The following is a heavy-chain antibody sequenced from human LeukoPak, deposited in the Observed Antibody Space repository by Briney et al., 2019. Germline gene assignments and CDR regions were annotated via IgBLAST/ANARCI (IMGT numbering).Heavy chain of an antibody. CDR1: GFTFSSYA. V-gene: IGHV3-23*01. CDR3: ATRDQSGWSFFDN. D-gene: IGHD6-19*01. J-gene: IGHJ4*02. Sequence: GGSLRLSCAASGFTFSSYAISWVRQAPGKGLEWVSEISPSGDGTYYADSVKGRFTISRDNSKNALYLQLNSLRAEDAAIYYCATRDQSGWSFFDNWGQGTLVTVSS. CDR2: ISPSGDGT.